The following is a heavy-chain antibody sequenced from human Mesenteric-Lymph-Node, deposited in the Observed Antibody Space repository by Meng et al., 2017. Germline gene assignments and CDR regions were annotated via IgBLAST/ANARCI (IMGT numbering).Heavy chain of an antibody. CDR2: IDDSGST. V-gene: IGHV4-4*02. D-gene: IGHD1-26*01. CDR1: GVSISSNSR. J-gene: IGHJ4*02. Sequence: QVMWHESGPRPVKPSGPPSLTCGVSGVSISSNSRWTWVRQPPGKGLEWIGDIDDSGSTNYNPSLNSRISISLDKSKNHFSLKVNSVTAADTAVYYCARGKQDAWELLAYWGQGALVTVSS. CDR3: ARGKQDAWELLAY.